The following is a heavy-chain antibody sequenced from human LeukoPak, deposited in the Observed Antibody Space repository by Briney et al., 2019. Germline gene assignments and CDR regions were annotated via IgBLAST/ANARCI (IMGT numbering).Heavy chain of an antibody. V-gene: IGHV4-59*01. Sequence: PSETLSLTCTVSGGSIINYYWSWIRQPPGKGLEWIGYIYYSGSTNYNPSLKSRVTISVDTSKNQFSLKLSSVTAADTAVYYCARGCSSTNDAFDIWGQGTMVTVSS. CDR2: IYYSGST. CDR1: GGSIINYY. J-gene: IGHJ3*02. CDR3: ARGCSSTNDAFDI. D-gene: IGHD2-2*01.